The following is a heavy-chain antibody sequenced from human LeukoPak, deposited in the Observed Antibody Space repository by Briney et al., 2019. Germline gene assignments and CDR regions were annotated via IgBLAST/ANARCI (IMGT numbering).Heavy chain of an antibody. J-gene: IGHJ4*02. CDR1: GGSISSYY. D-gene: IGHD6-19*01. CDR2: IYTNVNT. V-gene: IGHV4-4*07. Sequence: PSETLSLTCTVSGGSISSYYWSWIRQPAGKGLEWIGRIYTNVNTNYNPSLKSRVTMSLDSSNNQFSLRLSSVTAADTAVYYCAREYSVAGYPYYFDFWGQGTLVTVSS. CDR3: AREYSVAGYPYYFDF.